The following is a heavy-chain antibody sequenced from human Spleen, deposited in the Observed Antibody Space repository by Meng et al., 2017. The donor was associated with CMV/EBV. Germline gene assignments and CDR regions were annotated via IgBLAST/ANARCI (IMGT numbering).Heavy chain of an antibody. CDR1: GFTFSSYA. CDR3: STDNYYDSSGYYYALDV. V-gene: IGHV3-23*01. Sequence: GESLKISCAASGFTFSSYAMSWVRQAPGKGLEWVSAISGSGGSTYYADSVKGRFTISRDNSKNTLYLQMNSLRAEDTAVYFCSTDNYYDSSGYYYALDVGGQGTTVTVSS. J-gene: IGHJ6*02. D-gene: IGHD3-22*01. CDR2: ISGSGGST.